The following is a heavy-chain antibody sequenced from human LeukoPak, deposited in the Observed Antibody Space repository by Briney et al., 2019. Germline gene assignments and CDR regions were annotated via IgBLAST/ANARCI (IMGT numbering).Heavy chain of an antibody. V-gene: IGHV1-2*02. D-gene: IGHD2-2*01. J-gene: IGHJ5*02. CDR2: INPNSGGT. CDR3: ATGPGYCSSTSCYRGWFDP. CDR1: GYTFTGYY. Sequence: ASVKVSCKASGYTFTGYYMHWVRQAPGQGLEWIGWINPNSGGTNYAQKFQGRVTMTRDTSISTAYMELSRLRSDDTAVYYCATGPGYCSSTSCYRGWFDPWGQGTLVTVSS.